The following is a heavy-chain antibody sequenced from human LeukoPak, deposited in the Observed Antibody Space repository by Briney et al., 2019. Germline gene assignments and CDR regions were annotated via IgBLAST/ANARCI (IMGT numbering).Heavy chain of an antibody. J-gene: IGHJ4*02. CDR1: GGSFSGYY. V-gene: IGHV4-34*01. D-gene: IGHD3-16*01. CDR3: ARLPNDYYFDY. Sequence: SETLSLTCAVYGGSFSGYYWSCIRQPPGKGLEWIGEINHSGSTNYNPSLKSRVTISVDTSKNQFFLKLSSVTAADTAVYYCARLPNDYYFDYWGQGTLVTVSS. CDR2: INHSGST.